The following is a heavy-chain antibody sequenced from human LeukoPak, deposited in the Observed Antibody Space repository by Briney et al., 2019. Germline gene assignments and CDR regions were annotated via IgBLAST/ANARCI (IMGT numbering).Heavy chain of an antibody. Sequence: GGSLRLSCAASGFTFSNYWLHWVRQAPGKGLVWVSRISSDGSDTIYADSVKGRFTISRDNAKNTLYLQMNSLRAEDTALYYCARDRGGSGPTTTDYWGQGTLVTVSS. CDR1: GFTFSNYW. CDR2: ISSDGSDT. CDR3: ARDRGGSGPTTTDY. J-gene: IGHJ4*02. D-gene: IGHD6-19*01. V-gene: IGHV3-74*01.